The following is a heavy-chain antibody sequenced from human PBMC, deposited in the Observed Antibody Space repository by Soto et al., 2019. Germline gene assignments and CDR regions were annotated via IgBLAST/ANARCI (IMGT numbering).Heavy chain of an antibody. CDR2: IGTAGDT. CDR3: AREGGGFGEYYFDY. V-gene: IGHV3-13*01. D-gene: IGHD3-10*01. J-gene: IGHJ4*02. CDR1: GFTFSSYD. Sequence: PGGSLRLSCAASGFTFSSYDMHWVRQATGKGLEWVSAIGTAGDTYYPGSVKGRFTISRENAKNSLYLQMNSLRAEDTAVYYCAREGGGFGEYYFDYWGQGTLVTVSS.